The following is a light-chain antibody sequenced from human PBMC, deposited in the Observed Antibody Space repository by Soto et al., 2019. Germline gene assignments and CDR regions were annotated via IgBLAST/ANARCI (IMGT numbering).Light chain of an antibody. CDR2: GTF. J-gene: IGKJ5*01. Sequence: EIVLTQSPGTLSLSPGERATLSCRASQSVNNAYLAWYQQKPGQAPRLLISGTFSRATGIPDRFSGSGSGTDFTLTISRLEPEDFAMYYCQHYGSSPPITFGQGTRLEIK. CDR1: QSVNNAY. V-gene: IGKV3-20*01. CDR3: QHYGSSPPIT.